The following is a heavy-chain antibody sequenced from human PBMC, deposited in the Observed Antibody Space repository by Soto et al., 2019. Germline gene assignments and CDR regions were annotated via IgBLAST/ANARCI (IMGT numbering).Heavy chain of an antibody. CDR2: IYYSXSP. CDR1: CGSIISYY. V-gene: IGHV4-59*01. Sequence: XXTLSLTCTVSCGSIISYYWSWIRQPPGKGLEWIGXIYYSXSPNYNNSLKXXVTISVDXXKNQFSLKMRSVTAADTAVYYCARDGRYFAMDVWGKGTTVTVSS. J-gene: IGHJ6*03. CDR3: ARDGRYFAMDV. D-gene: IGHD3-9*01.